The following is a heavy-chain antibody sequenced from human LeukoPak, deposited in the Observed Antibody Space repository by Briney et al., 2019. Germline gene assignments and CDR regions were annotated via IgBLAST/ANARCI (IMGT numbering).Heavy chain of an antibody. V-gene: IGHV3-23*01. CDR3: AKDHIEFSLLRYFGF. Sequence: GGSLRLSCAASGFTFSSYAMSWVRQAPGKGLEWVSAISGSGGSTYYADSVKGRFTISRDNSKNTLYLQMNSLRAEDTAVYYCAKDHIEFSLLRYFGFWGQGTLVAVSS. CDR2: ISGSGGST. D-gene: IGHD3-9*01. CDR1: GFTFSSYA. J-gene: IGHJ4*02.